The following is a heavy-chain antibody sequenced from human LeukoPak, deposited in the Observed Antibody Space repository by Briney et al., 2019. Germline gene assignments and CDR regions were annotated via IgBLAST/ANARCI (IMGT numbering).Heavy chain of an antibody. Sequence: SETLSLTCTVSGVSISDSTYYWGWVRQPPGKGLVWIGSIYYTGRTYSNPSLRSRVTISVDTSKNQFSLKLSSVTASDTAVYYCARQVAAAGSNYWGQGTLVTVSS. J-gene: IGHJ4*02. V-gene: IGHV4-39*01. CDR2: IYYTGRT. CDR1: GVSISDSTYY. CDR3: ARQVAAAGSNY. D-gene: IGHD6-13*01.